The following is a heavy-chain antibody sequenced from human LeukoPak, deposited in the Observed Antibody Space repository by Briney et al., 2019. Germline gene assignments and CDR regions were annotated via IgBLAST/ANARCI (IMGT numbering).Heavy chain of an antibody. Sequence: PRRSLRLSCAASGFTFSSYGMHWVRQAPGKGLEWVAVISYDGSNKYYADSVKGRFTISRDNSKNTLYLQMNSLRAEDTAVYYCAKGGLTDYGDDYWGQGTLVTVSS. CDR3: AKGGLTDYGDDY. V-gene: IGHV3-30*18. CDR2: ISYDGSNK. J-gene: IGHJ4*02. D-gene: IGHD4-17*01. CDR1: GFTFSSYG.